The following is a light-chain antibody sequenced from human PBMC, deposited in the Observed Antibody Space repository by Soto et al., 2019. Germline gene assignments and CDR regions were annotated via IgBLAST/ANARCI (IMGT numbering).Light chain of an antibody. CDR1: SGAFGTYDV. CDR3: CSYAPLL. Sequence: QSALTQPASVSGSPGQSITISCTGTSGAFGTYDVVSWYRHHPGKAPELLIYEVNKRHSGVSDRFSASKSGNTASLRISGLQAEDEADYYCCSYAPLLFGGGTKLTVL. J-gene: IGLJ2*01. V-gene: IGLV2-23*02. CDR2: EVN.